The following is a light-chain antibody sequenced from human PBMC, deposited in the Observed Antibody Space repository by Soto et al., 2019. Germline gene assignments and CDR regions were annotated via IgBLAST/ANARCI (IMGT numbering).Light chain of an antibody. V-gene: IGLV2-14*03. CDR3: TSYTTTGTYV. J-gene: IGLJ1*01. CDR1: SSDLGDYNS. CDR2: DVS. Sequence: QSVLTQPASVSGSPGQSITISCTGASSDLGDYNSVSWYQQHPGKAPKLMIYDVSSRPSGVSDRFSGSKSGNTASLTISGLQAEDEADYYCTSYTTTGTYVFATGTKLTVL.